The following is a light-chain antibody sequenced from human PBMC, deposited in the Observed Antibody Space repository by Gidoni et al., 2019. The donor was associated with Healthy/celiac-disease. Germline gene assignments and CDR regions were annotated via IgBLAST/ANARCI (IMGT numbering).Light chain of an antibody. V-gene: IGKV1-5*03. CDR3: QQYWT. CDR1: QSISSW. CDR2: KAS. J-gene: IGKJ1*01. Sequence: DIQMTQSPSTPSASVVDRVTITSRASQSISSWLAWYQQKPGKAPKLLIYKASSLESGVPSRCSGGRAWTEFTLTISSQQPDDFATYYCQQYWTFGQGTKVEIK.